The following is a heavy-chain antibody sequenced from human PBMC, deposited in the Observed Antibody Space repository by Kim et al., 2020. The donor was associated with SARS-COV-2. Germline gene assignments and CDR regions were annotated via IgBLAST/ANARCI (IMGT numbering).Heavy chain of an antibody. CDR2: INHSGSS. CDR1: GACFSGYY. CDR3: ARGQQLVKVGYYYMDV. V-gene: IGHV4-34*01. J-gene: IGHJ6*03. D-gene: IGHD6-13*01. Sequence: GACFSGYYWSWSRQPPGKGLEWIGEINHSGSSNYNPSLKSRVTISVDTSKNQFSLKLSSVTAADTAVYYCARGQQLVKVGYYYMDVWGKGTKVTV.